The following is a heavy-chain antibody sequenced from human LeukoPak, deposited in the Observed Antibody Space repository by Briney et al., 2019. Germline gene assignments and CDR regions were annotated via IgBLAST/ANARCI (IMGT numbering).Heavy chain of an antibody. J-gene: IGHJ4*02. V-gene: IGHV3-66*01. CDR3: ARDSAYSSGWLGFDY. CDR2: IYSGGAT. Sequence: GGSLRLSCAASGLTVSDNFMDCVRQAPGNGLEWVSTIYSGGATYYADSVRGRFTISRDSSQNTLYLQMNSLRAEDTAVYYCARDSAYSSGWLGFDYWGQGTLVTVSS. D-gene: IGHD6-19*01. CDR1: GLTVSDNF.